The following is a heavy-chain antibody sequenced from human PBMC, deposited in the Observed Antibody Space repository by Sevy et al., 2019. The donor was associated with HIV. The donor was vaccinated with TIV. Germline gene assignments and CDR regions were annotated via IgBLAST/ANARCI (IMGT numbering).Heavy chain of an antibody. CDR3: ARRLTALVAGHYYGLDV. CDR2: MYYYGNG. V-gene: IGHV4-61*01. J-gene: IGHJ6*02. Sequence: SETLSLTCTVSGDSVSSGPYHWIWHRQPPGKGLECISHMYYYGNGNLNPSLKSRVTMSVDTSENQFSLKLSSVTAADTAVYYCARRLTALVAGHYYGLDVWGQGTTVTVSS. CDR1: GDSVSSGPYH. D-gene: IGHD5-18*01.